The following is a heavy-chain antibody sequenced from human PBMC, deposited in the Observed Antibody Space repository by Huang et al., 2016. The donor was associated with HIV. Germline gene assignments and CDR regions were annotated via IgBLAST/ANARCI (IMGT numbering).Heavy chain of an antibody. V-gene: IGHV4-4*07. CDR3: AREGNDVGGGFDH. CDR1: GGSIRNYY. J-gene: IGHJ4*02. CDR2: MYTRVTT. D-gene: IGHD3-10*02. Sequence: QVQLQESGPGLVKPAETLSLTCSVSGGSIRNYYWSWIRQPAGKGLEWIGRMYTRVTTNDNPSLLIRVTMSLDTSKNQFSLGLTSVTAADTAVYYCAREGNDVGGGFDHWGQGTLVTVSS.